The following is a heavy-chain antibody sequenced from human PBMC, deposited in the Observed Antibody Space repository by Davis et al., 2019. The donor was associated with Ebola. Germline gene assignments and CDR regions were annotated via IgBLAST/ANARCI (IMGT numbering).Heavy chain of an antibody. Sequence: GESLKISCAASGFTFSDYYMSWVRQAPGKGLEWVSAITGSGGSTYYADSVKGRFTISRDNSKNTLFLQMNSLRAEDTAVYYCAKQHSSGGYSAFDIWGQGTMVTVSS. CDR2: ITGSGGST. CDR1: GFTFSDYY. D-gene: IGHD6-19*01. CDR3: AKQHSSGGYSAFDI. J-gene: IGHJ3*02. V-gene: IGHV3-23*01.